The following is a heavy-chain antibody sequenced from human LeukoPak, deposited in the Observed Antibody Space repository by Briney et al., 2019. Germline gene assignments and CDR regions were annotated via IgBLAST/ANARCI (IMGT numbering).Heavy chain of an antibody. CDR3: ARVDYGDYGFDY. V-gene: IGHV3-66*01. CDR2: IYSGGST. J-gene: IGHJ4*02. D-gene: IGHD4-17*01. CDR1: GFTVSSNY. Sequence: PGGSLRLSCAASGFTVSSNYMSWVRQAPGXGLEWVSVIYSGGSTYYADSVKGRFIISRDNSKNTLYLQMNSLRAEDTAVYYCARVDYGDYGFDYWGQGTLVTVSS.